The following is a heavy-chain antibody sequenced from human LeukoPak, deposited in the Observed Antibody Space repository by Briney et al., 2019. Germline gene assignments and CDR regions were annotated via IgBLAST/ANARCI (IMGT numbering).Heavy chain of an antibody. J-gene: IGHJ3*02. CDR2: ISWNSGSI. D-gene: IGHD3-10*01. V-gene: IGHV3-9*01. CDR1: GFTFDDYA. CDR3: ANDIQWFGELLANGAFDI. Sequence: GGSLRLSCAASGFTFDDYAMHWVRQAPGKGLEGVSGISWNSGSIGYADSVKGRFTISRDNAKNSLYLQMNSLRAEDTALYYCANDIQWFGELLANGAFDIWGQGTMVTVSS.